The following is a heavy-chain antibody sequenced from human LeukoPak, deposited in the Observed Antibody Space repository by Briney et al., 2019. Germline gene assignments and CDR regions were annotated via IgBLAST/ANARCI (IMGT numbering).Heavy chain of an antibody. CDR3: TTDFSHFDLSSGYYSY. Sequence: GGSLRLSCAASGFNSGFDFHIYAMTWVRQAPGKGLEWVGRIKDNIYGGTTDLAAPVKGRFTISRDDSRSTVYLQMDSLKTEDTAVYYCTTDFSHFDLSSGYYSYWGLGTLVTVSS. V-gene: IGHV3-15*01. CDR2: IKDNIYGGTT. CDR1: GFNSGFDFHIYA. J-gene: IGHJ4*02. D-gene: IGHD3-3*01.